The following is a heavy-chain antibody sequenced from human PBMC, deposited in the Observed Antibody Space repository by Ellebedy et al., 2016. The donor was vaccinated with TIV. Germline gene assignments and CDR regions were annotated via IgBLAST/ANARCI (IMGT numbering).Heavy chain of an antibody. CDR2: IYRSGST. CDR1: GGSISSGSYY. Sequence: LRLSXTVSGGSISSGSYYWSWIRQPAGKGLEWIGRIYRSGSTNYNPSLKSRVTMSVDTSKNQFSLKLSSLTAADTAVYFCARAVLSSGDYDYYSYYYTDVWGKGTTVTVSS. D-gene: IGHD3-22*01. J-gene: IGHJ6*03. CDR3: ARAVLSSGDYDYYSYYYTDV. V-gene: IGHV4-61*02.